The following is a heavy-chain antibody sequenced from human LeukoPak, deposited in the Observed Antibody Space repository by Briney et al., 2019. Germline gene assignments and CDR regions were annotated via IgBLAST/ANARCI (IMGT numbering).Heavy chain of an antibody. CDR3: TTDVASIAAAGTGPY. J-gene: IGHJ4*02. V-gene: IGHV3-15*01. D-gene: IGHD6-13*01. CDR1: GFTFSAYS. Sequence: GGSLRLSCAGSGFTFSAYSMSWVRQAPGRGLEWVGRIKRKGAGGTTDYAAPVKGRFTISRDDSKSTLYLQMNSLKTDDASVYYCTTDVASIAAAGTGPYWGQGTLVTVSS. CDR2: IKRKGAGGTT.